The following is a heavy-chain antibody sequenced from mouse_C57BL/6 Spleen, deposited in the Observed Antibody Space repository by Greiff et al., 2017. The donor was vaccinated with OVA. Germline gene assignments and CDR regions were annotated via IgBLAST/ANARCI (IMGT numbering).Heavy chain of an antibody. D-gene: IGHD4-1*01. J-gene: IGHJ3*01. CDR2: IDPSDSYT. V-gene: IGHV1-69*01. Sequence: QVQLQQPGAELVMPGASVKLSCKASGYTFTSYWMHWVTQRPGQGLEWIGEIDPSDSYTNYNQKFKGKSTLTVDKSSSTAYMQLSSLTSEDSAVYYCARVGRGAWFAYWGQGTLVTVSA. CDR1: GYTFTSYW. CDR3: ARVGRGAWFAY.